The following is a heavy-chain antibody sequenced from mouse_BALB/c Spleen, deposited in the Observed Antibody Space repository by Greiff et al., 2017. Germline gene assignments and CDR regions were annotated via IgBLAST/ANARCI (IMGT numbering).Heavy chain of an antibody. D-gene: IGHD2-1*01. CDR1: GYTFTSYY. V-gene: IGHV1S81*02. J-gene: IGHJ4*01. CDR3: TRPGGNWAMDY. CDR2: INPSNGGT. Sequence: VQLQQSGAELVKPGASVKLSCKASGYTFTSYYMYWVKQRPGQGLEWIGEINPSNGGTNFNEKFKSKATLTVDKSSSTAYMQLSSLTSEDSAVYYCTRPGGNWAMDYWGQGTSVTVSS.